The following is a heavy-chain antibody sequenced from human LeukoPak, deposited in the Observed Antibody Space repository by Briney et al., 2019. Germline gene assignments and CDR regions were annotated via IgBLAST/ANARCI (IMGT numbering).Heavy chain of an antibody. V-gene: IGHV3-30*18. Sequence: GRSLRLSCAASGFTFSSYGMHWVRQAPGKGLEWVAVISYDGSNKYYADSVKGQFTISRDNSKNTLYLQMNSLRAEDTAVYYCAKVDTATYGMDVWGQGTTVTVSS. J-gene: IGHJ6*02. CDR2: ISYDGSNK. D-gene: IGHD5-18*01. CDR3: AKVDTATYGMDV. CDR1: GFTFSSYG.